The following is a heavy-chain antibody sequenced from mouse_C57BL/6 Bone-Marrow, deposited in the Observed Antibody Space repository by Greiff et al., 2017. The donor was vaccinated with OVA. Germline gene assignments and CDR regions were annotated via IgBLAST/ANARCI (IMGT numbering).Heavy chain of an antibody. V-gene: IGHV3-5*01. Sequence: EVNLVESGPGLVKPSQTVFLTCTVTGISITTGNYRWSWIRQFPGNKLEWIGYIYYSGTITYNPSLTSRTTITRDTPKNQFFLEMNSLTAEDTATYYCARDRGYDDYYAMDYWGQGTSVTVSS. CDR2: IYYSGTI. CDR3: ARDRGYDDYYAMDY. J-gene: IGHJ4*01. CDR1: GISITTGNYR. D-gene: IGHD2-2*01.